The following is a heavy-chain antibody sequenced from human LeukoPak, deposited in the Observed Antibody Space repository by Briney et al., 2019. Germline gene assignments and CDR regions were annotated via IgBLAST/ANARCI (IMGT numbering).Heavy chain of an antibody. CDR3: ARDPVCDY. CDR1: GFTFSSYE. Sequence: GGSLRHSCAASGFTFSSYEMNWVRQAPGKGLEWVSYIGGSGSTIYYADSVKGRFTISRDNAKNSPYLQMNSLRAEDTAVYYCARDPVCDYWGQGTLVTVSS. J-gene: IGHJ4*02. CDR2: IGGSGSTI. V-gene: IGHV3-48*03.